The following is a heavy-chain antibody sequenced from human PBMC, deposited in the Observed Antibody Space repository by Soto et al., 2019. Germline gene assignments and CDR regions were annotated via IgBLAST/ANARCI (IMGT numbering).Heavy chain of an antibody. CDR2: ITTSSSYI. CDR1: GFTFSPYN. Sequence: KTGGSLRLSCAASGFTFSPYNMNWVRQAPGKGLEWVSSITTSSSYIYYADSVKGRFTISRDNSKNTLYLQMNSLRAEDTAVYFCAKNPGYYYDSTGYHFDYWGQGTLVTVSS. J-gene: IGHJ4*02. D-gene: IGHD3-22*01. V-gene: IGHV3-21*04. CDR3: AKNPGYYYDSTGYHFDY.